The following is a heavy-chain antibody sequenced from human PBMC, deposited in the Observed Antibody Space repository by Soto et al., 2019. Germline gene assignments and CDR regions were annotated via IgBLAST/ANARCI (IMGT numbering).Heavy chain of an antibody. J-gene: IGHJ5*02. CDR2: IFTSDDRT. CDR1: GYTFTPYH. Sequence: QVQLVQSGAEVKKPGASVKISCKTSGYTFTPYHIHWVRQAPGQGLEWMGIIFTSDDRTIYAQNFQGRVAMTRDTSATTVHMELSSLRSDDTAVYYCAREAASTFWFDPWGQGTLVTVSS. V-gene: IGHV1-46*03. CDR3: AREAASTFWFDP. D-gene: IGHD3-16*01.